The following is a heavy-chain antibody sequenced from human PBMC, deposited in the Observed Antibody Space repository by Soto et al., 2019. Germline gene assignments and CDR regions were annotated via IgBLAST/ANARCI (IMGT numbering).Heavy chain of an antibody. V-gene: IGHV3-53*01. CDR1: GFTVSSHY. Sequence: AGGSLRLSCAASGFTVSSHYMSWVRQAPGKGLEWASVIYSGGSTYYADSVKGRFTISRDNSKNTLYLQMHSLRAEDTAVYYCASSVIAALLDYWGQGTPVTVSS. J-gene: IGHJ4*02. CDR2: IYSGGST. D-gene: IGHD6-6*01. CDR3: ASSVIAALLDY.